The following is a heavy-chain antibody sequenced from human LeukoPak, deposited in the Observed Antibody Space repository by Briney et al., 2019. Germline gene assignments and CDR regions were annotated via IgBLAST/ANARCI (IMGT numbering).Heavy chain of an antibody. CDR2: IYYSGST. J-gene: IGHJ4*02. CDR3: VRENKVAARNLDY. V-gene: IGHV4-39*07. Sequence: SETLSLTCTVSSGSISTSNYYWGWVRQPPGKALEWIGNIYYSGSTYYSPSLKSRVSIAVDTSKNQFSLKVSSVTAADTAVYYCVRENKVAARNLDYWGQGTLVTVSS. D-gene: IGHD6-6*01. CDR1: SGSISTSNYY.